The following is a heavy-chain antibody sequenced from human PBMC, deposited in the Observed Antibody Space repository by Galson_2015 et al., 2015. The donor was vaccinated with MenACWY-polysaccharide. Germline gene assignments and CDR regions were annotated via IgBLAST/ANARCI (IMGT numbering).Heavy chain of an antibody. CDR3: ARDQLNGGSQYFDY. D-gene: IGHD1-26*01. CDR1: GLTFSSYA. Sequence: SLRLSCAASGLTFSSYAMSWVRRAPGKGLEWVSTISDRSGSIFYADSMKGRFTFSRDNSRNTLYLQMNSLRDEDTAVYYCARDQLNGGSQYFDYWGQGTLVTVSS. J-gene: IGHJ4*02. CDR2: ISDRSGSI. V-gene: IGHV3-23*01.